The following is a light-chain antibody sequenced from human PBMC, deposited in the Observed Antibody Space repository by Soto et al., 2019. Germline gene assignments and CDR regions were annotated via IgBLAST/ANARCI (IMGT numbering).Light chain of an antibody. Sequence: QSALSQPPSASGSPGQSVIISCTGTSSDVGGYNYVSWYQQHPGKAPKLMIYEVDKRPSGVPDRFSGSKSGNTASLTVSGLQAEDEADYYCSSYAGINNLVFGGGTKLTVL. V-gene: IGLV2-8*01. J-gene: IGLJ3*02. CDR2: EVD. CDR3: SSYAGINNLV. CDR1: SSDVGGYNY.